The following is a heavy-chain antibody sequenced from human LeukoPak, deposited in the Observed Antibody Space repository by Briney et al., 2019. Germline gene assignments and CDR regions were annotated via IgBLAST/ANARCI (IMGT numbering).Heavy chain of an antibody. J-gene: IGHJ6*02. Sequence: GGSLRLSCAASGFIVSSNHMSWVRQAPGKGLEWVSVIYSGGSTYYADSVKGRFTISRDNSKNTLYLQMNSLRAEDTAVYYCARWDTTYYYYGMDVWGQGTTVTVSS. CDR2: IYSGGST. D-gene: IGHD1-14*01. V-gene: IGHV3-53*01. CDR1: GFIVSSNH. CDR3: ARWDTTYYYYGMDV.